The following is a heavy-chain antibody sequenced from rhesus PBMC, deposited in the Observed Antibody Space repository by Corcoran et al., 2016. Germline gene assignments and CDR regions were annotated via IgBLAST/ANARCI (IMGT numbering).Heavy chain of an antibody. CDR1: GGSISRGYG. CDR2: IYGSSGNP. CDR3: ASLYSSGWYYFDY. Sequence: QVQLQESGPGLVKHSETLSLTCAVSGGSISRGYGWSWIRQPPGKGLEWVGFIYGSSGNPYYNPSLKIRVTISKDTSKHQFSLKLSSVTAADTAVYYCASLYSSGWYYFDYWGQGVLVTVSS. D-gene: IGHD6-31*01. V-gene: IGHV4S7*01. J-gene: IGHJ4*01.